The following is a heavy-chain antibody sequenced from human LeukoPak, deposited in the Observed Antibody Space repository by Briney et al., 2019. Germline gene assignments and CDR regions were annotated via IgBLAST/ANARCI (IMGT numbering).Heavy chain of an antibody. CDR2: ISPRGTST. V-gene: IGHV1-46*01. D-gene: IGHD6-13*01. J-gene: IGHJ4*02. Sequence: GASVKVSCKASGYSFTSHYMHWVRQAPGQGLEWMGLISPRGTSTIYAEKFQGRIIMTRDMSTTTDNMELSSLKSDDTAVYYCARIIAAAGPGWDYWGQGTLVTVSS. CDR1: GYSFTSHY. CDR3: ARIIAAAGPGWDY.